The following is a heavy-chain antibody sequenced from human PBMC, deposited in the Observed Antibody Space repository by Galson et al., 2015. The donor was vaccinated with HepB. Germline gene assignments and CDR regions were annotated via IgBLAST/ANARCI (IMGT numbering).Heavy chain of an antibody. J-gene: IGHJ4*02. Sequence: QSGAEVKKPGESLKISCKGSGYSFTSYWIGWVRQMPGKGLEWMGIIYPGDSDTRYSPSFQGQVTISADKSISTAYLQWSSLKASDTAMYYCASASNYYGSGSYPAYYFDYWGQGTLVTVSS. CDR2: IYPGDSDT. CDR1: GYSFTSYW. D-gene: IGHD3-10*01. V-gene: IGHV5-51*01. CDR3: ASASNYYGSGSYPAYYFDY.